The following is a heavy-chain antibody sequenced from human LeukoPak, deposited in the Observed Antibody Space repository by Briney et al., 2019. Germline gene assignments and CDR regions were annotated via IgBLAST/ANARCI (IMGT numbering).Heavy chain of an antibody. V-gene: IGHV3-53*01. J-gene: IGHJ4*02. CDR2: FYRGDST. D-gene: IGHD2-15*01. Sequence: GGSLRLSCAASGFTVNTNYMSWVRQAPGKGLEWVSFFYRGDSTYYAESVRGRFTISRDNSKNTLYLLMNSLIPEDTAVYYCAREVVSTPSYFDSWGQGTLVTVSS. CDR1: GFTVNTNY. CDR3: AREVVSTPSYFDS.